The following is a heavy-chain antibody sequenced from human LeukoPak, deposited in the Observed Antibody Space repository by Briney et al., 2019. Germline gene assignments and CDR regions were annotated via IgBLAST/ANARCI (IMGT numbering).Heavy chain of an antibody. CDR3: ARVGYNDYDLDY. Sequence: LTGGSLRLSCAASTFTFSRYWMSWVRQAPGKGLEWAANINEGANAEYYVDSVKGRFTISRVNAKNSLYLQMNSLRVEDTAVYYCARVGYNDYDLDYWGQGALVTVSS. CDR2: INEGANAE. CDR1: TFTFSRYW. J-gene: IGHJ4*02. D-gene: IGHD5-12*01. V-gene: IGHV3-7*01.